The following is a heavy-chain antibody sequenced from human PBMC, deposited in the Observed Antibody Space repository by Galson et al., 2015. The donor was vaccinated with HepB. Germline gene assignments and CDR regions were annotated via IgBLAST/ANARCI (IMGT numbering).Heavy chain of an antibody. CDR2: ISSNGGST. V-gene: IGHV3-64D*06. Sequence: SLRLSCAASGFTFSSYAMHWVRQAPGKGLEYVSAISSNGGSTYYADSVKGRFTISRDNSKNTLYLQMSSLRAEDTAVYYCVKAVLYYDFWSGYYRDYYYYGMDVWGQGTTVTVSS. CDR1: GFTFSSYA. D-gene: IGHD3-3*01. CDR3: VKAVLYYDFWSGYYRDYYYYGMDV. J-gene: IGHJ6*02.